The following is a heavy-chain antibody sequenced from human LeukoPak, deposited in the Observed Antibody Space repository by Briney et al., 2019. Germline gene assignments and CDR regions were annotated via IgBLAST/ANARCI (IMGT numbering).Heavy chain of an antibody. D-gene: IGHD6-13*01. CDR1: DYTFANYG. V-gene: IGHV1-2*04. Sequence: GASVKVSCKASDYTFANYGISWVRQAPGQGLEWMGWINPNSGGTNYAQKFQGWVTMTRDTSISTAYMELSRLRSDDTAVYYCARGAAAADDPKNWFDPWGQGTLVTVSS. J-gene: IGHJ5*02. CDR2: INPNSGGT. CDR3: ARGAAAADDPKNWFDP.